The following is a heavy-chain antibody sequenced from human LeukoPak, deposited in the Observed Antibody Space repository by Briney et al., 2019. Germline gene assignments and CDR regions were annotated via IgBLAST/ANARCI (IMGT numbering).Heavy chain of an antibody. CDR3: ARGPSNYGWFDP. Sequence: SQTLSLTCTVSGFSISSAGYYWSWIRQPPGKGLAWLGNIYYSGSTYYNPSLKSRVTISVDTSKNQFSLKLSSVTAADKAVYYCARGPSNYGWFDPWGQGTLVTVSS. D-gene: IGHD4-11*01. CDR1: GFSISSAGYY. V-gene: IGHV4-31*03. CDR2: IYYSGST. J-gene: IGHJ5*02.